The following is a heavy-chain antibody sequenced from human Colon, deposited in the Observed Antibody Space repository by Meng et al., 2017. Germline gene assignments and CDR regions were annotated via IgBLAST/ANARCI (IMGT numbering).Heavy chain of an antibody. J-gene: IGHJ5*02. CDR3: ARVGPGELPNFFDP. Sequence: QGRVQGPGPGVGKPSGTLSLTCAVSGGSISSGDWWSWVRQPPGKGLELIAEIDHTGNTNYNPSLKSRVTISVDKSKNQFSLKLSFMTAADTAVYYCARVGPGELPNFFDPWGQGTLVTVSS. V-gene: IGHV4-4*02. CDR1: GGSISSGDW. CDR2: IDHTGNT. D-gene: IGHD1-7*01.